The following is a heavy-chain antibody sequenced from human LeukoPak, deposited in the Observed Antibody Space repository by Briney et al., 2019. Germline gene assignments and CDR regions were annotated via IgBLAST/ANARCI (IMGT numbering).Heavy chain of an antibody. V-gene: IGHV3-23*01. D-gene: IGHD3-10*01. CDR1: GLTFSSYA. CDR3: AKASWVSSADAVL. Sequence: TGGSLRPSCVASGLTFSSYAMSWVRQAPAGGLEWVSSLRGDGETFYAESVKGRFTLSRDDSRNMVFLHLNNLRVEDTALYYCAKASWVSSADAVLWGQGTVVTVS. CDR2: LRGDGET. J-gene: IGHJ4*02.